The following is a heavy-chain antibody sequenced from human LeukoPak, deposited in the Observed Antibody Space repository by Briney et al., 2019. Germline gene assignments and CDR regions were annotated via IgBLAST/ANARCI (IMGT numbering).Heavy chain of an antibody. J-gene: IGHJ5*02. V-gene: IGHV3-30-3*01. CDR1: GFTFSSYA. CDR3: AREFNDNRIS. D-gene: IGHD1-14*01. Sequence: GTSLRLSCEASGFTFSSYALHWVRQAPGKGLEWVAVISYDGNTRQFGESMKGRLTISRDESKNMVELQMSGLRPEDTAVYYCAREFNDNRISWGQGALVTVSS. CDR2: ISYDGNTR.